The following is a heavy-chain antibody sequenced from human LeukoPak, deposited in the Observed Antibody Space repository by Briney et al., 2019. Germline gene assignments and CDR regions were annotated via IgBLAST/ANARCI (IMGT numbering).Heavy chain of an antibody. CDR1: GFTFSSYA. D-gene: IGHD3-22*01. V-gene: IGHV3-23*01. CDR2: ISGSGGST. Sequence: PGGSLRLSCAASGFTFSSYAMSWVRQAPEKGLEWFSAISGSGGSTYYADSVKGRFTISRDNSKNTLYLQMNSQRAEDTAVYYCAKEGSFGYKLLDYWGQGTLVTVSS. CDR3: AKEGSFGYKLLDY. J-gene: IGHJ4*02.